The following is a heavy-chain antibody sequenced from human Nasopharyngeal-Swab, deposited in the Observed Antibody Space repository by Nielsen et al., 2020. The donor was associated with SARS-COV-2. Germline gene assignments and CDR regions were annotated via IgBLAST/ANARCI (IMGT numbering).Heavy chain of an antibody. Sequence: GESLKISCSASGLTFSTHDMSWVRQGPGKGLEWVSSISSSSNYIYYGDSVKGRFTISRDNTQKSLYLEMNSLRVEDTAVYYCARLGTESYHYYSLDVWGQGTTVTVSS. D-gene: IGHD1-1*01. CDR3: ARLGTESYHYYSLDV. V-gene: IGHV3-21*01. J-gene: IGHJ6*02. CDR2: ISSSSNYI. CDR1: GLTFSTHD.